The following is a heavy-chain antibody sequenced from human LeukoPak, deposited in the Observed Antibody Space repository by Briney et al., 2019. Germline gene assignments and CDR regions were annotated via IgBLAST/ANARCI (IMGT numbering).Heavy chain of an antibody. V-gene: IGHV1-18*01. Sequence: ASVKVSCKASGYTFTSYGISWVRQAPGQGLECMGWISAYNGNTNYAQKLQGRVTMTTDTSTSTAYMELRSLRSDDTAVYYCARDLGSGTRDDAFDIWGQGTMVTVSS. CDR1: GYTFTSYG. CDR2: ISAYNGNT. J-gene: IGHJ3*02. CDR3: ARDLGSGTRDDAFDI. D-gene: IGHD6-19*01.